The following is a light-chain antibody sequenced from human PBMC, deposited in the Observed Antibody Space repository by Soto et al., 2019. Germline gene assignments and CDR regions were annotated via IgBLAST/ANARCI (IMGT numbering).Light chain of an antibody. CDR1: SSDVGGYNY. J-gene: IGLJ1*01. CDR2: DVT. Sequence: QSVLTQPASVSGSPGQSITISCTGTSSDVGGYNYVSWYQQRPGKAPKLMIYDVTNRPSGVSNRFSGSKSGNTASLTISGLRTEDEADYSCSSYTSNSTPYVFGTGTKGTVL. CDR3: SSYTSNSTPYV. V-gene: IGLV2-14*01.